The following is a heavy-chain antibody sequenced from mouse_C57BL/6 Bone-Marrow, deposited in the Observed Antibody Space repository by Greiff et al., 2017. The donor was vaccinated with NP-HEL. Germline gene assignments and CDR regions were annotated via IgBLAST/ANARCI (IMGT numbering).Heavy chain of an antibody. D-gene: IGHD1-1*01. CDR1: GYTFTSYW. CDR2: IDPSDSYT. CDR3: ARGGWSYYGSLYYFDY. J-gene: IGHJ2*01. Sequence: QVQLQQPGAELVRPGTSVKLSCKASGYTFTSYWMHWVKQRPGQGLEWIGVIDPSDSYTNYNQKFKGKATLTVDTSSSTAYMQLSSLTSEDSAVYYCARGGWSYYGSLYYFDYWGQGTTLTVSS. V-gene: IGHV1-59*01.